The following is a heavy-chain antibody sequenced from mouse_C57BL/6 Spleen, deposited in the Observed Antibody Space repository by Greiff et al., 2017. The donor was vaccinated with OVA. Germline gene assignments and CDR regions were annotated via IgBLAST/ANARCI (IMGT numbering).Heavy chain of an antibody. V-gene: IGHV1-55*01. Sequence: VQLQQPGAELVKPGASVTMSCKASGYIFTSYWITWVKQRPGQGLEWIGDIYPGSGSTNYNEKFKSKATLTVDTSSSTAYMQLSSLTSEDSAVYYCARSSGLPAMDYWGQGTSVTVSS. CDR3: ARSSGLPAMDY. J-gene: IGHJ4*01. CDR2: IYPGSGST. D-gene: IGHD3-2*02. CDR1: GYIFTSYW.